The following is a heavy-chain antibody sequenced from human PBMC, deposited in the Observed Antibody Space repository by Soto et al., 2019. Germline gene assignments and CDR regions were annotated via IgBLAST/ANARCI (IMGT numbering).Heavy chain of an antibody. CDR1: GYTFTSYG. Sequence: QVQLVQSGAEVKKPGASVKVSCKASGYTFTSYGISWVRQAPGQGLEWMGWISAYNGNTNYAQKLQGRVTMTTDTSTSTAYMELRSLRSDDTAVYYCARDRKIRYFDWLSDYYYGMDVWGQGTTVTVSS. V-gene: IGHV1-18*01. D-gene: IGHD3-9*01. J-gene: IGHJ6*02. CDR3: ARDRKIRYFDWLSDYYYGMDV. CDR2: ISAYNGNT.